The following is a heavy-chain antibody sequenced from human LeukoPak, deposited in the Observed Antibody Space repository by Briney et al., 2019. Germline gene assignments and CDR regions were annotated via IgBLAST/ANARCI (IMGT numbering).Heavy chain of an antibody. Sequence: PGGSLRLSCAASGFTFSSYSMNWVRQAQGKGLEWVSYISSSSDYIYYADSVKGRFTISRDNAKNSLYLQMNSLRVEDTAVYYCARDRSGFTFDYWGQGTLVTVSS. CDR2: ISSSSDYI. D-gene: IGHD3-3*01. V-gene: IGHV3-21*01. CDR3: ARDRSGFTFDY. J-gene: IGHJ4*02. CDR1: GFTFSSYS.